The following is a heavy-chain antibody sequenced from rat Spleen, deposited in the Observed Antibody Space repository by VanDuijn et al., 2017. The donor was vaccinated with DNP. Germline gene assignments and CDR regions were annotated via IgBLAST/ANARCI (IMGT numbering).Heavy chain of an antibody. J-gene: IGHJ2*01. CDR1: GYSITSNY. CDR3: ARWTRYVDY. D-gene: IGHD1-7*01. CDR2: ISYSGST. Sequence: EVHLQESGPGLVKPSQSLSLTCSVTGYSITSNYWGWIRKFPGNKMEWIGHISYSGSTNYNPSLKSRLSITRDTSKNHFFLHLNSVTSEDTTTYYCARWTRYVDYWGQGVLVTVSS. V-gene: IGHV3-1*01.